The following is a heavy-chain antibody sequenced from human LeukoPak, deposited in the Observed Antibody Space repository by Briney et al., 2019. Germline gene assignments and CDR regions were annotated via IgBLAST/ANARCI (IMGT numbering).Heavy chain of an antibody. Sequence: KTSETLSLTCTVSGGSISSYYWSWIRQPPGKGLEWIGYIYYSGSTNYNPSLKSRVTISVDTSKNQFSLKLSSVTAADTAVYYCARETRYYYDSSGYSNDAFDIWGQGTMVTVSS. CDR3: ARETRYYYDSSGYSNDAFDI. CDR1: GGSISSYY. D-gene: IGHD3-22*01. J-gene: IGHJ3*02. CDR2: IYYSGST. V-gene: IGHV4-59*01.